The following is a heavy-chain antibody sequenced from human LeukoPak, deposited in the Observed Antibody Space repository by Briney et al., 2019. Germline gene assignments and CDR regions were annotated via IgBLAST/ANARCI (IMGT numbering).Heavy chain of an antibody. J-gene: IGHJ4*02. CDR1: GFTVSSNY. CDR2: IYSGGRT. V-gene: IGHV3-66*01. CDR3: ARDGRTRFDY. D-gene: IGHD1-7*01. Sequence: PRGSPKLSCAASGFTVSSNYMSWVRQAPGKGLEWVSVIYSGGRTYYADSVKGRFTISRDNSKNTLYLQMNSLRAEDTAVYYCARDGRTRFDYWGQGTRVSLSS.